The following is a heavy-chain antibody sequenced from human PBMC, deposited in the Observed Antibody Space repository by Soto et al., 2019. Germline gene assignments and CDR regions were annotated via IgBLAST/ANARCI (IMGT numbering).Heavy chain of an antibody. J-gene: IGHJ5*02. V-gene: IGHV4-59*01. CDR2: IYYSGSI. CDR3: ARDRGGSYMPFDP. Sequence: QVQLQESGPGLVKPSETLSLSCSVSGGSISSYYWSWIRQPPGKGLEWIGYIYYSGSINHNPSLKSRVTISVDMSKNQFSLKLSSVTAADTAVYYCARDRGGSYMPFDPWGQGTLVTVSS. D-gene: IGHD1-26*01. CDR1: GGSISSYY.